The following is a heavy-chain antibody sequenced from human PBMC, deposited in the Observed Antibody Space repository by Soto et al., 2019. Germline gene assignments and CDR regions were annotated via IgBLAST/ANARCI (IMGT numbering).Heavy chain of an antibody. D-gene: IGHD1-26*01. Sequence: SETLSLTCAVYGGSFSGYYWSWIRQPPGKGLEWIGEINHSGSTNYNPSLKSRVTISVDTSKNQFSLKLSSVTAADTAVYYCARERTIRYLFRAYYYYGGFVLSTKSRYYYYGMDVWGQGTTVTVSS. J-gene: IGHJ6*02. CDR2: INHSGST. CDR3: ARERTIRYLFRAYYYYGGFVLSTKSRYYYYGMDV. CDR1: GGSFSGYY. V-gene: IGHV4-34*01.